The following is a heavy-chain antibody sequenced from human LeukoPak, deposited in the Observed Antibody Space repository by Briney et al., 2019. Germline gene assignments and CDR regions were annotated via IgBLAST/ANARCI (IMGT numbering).Heavy chain of an antibody. V-gene: IGHV3-23*01. CDR2: VSDSGRST. Sequence: GGSLRLSCSASGFTFSSYAMSWVPQAPGKRLEWVSDVSDSGRSTYYADSVKGRFTISRHNSKNTLYLQMNSLRAEDTAVYYCAKRGMTTIKEGFDFWGQGTLVTVSS. J-gene: IGHJ4*02. D-gene: IGHD5-24*01. CDR3: AKRGMTTIKEGFDF. CDR1: GFTFSSYA.